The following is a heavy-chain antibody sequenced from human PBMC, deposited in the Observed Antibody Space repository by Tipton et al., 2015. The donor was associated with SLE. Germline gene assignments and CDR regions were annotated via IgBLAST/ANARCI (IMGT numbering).Heavy chain of an antibody. CDR3: AKHHNDDGSGYPQWAFDI. J-gene: IGHJ3*02. V-gene: IGHV3-23*01. CDR1: GFTFSIYA. CDR2: ISGGGDII. Sequence: SLRLSCAASGFTFSIYAMSWVRQAPGKGLEWVSAISGGGDIIYYTDSVKGRCTISRDNSKNTLYLQMNSLTVEDPAVYYCAKHHNDDGSGYPQWAFDIWGQGTMVFVSS. D-gene: IGHD3-22*01.